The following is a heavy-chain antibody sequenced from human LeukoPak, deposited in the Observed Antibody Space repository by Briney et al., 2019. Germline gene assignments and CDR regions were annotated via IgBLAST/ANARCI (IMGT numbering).Heavy chain of an antibody. Sequence: SETLSLTCTVSGGSISSGSYYWSWIRQPAGKGLEWIGRIYTSGSTNYNPSLKSRVTISVDTSKNQFSLKLSSVTAADTAVYYCARDVGARFDPWGQGTLVTVSS. J-gene: IGHJ5*02. D-gene: IGHD1-26*01. CDR3: ARDVGARFDP. CDR1: GGSISSGSYY. V-gene: IGHV4-61*02. CDR2: IYTSGST.